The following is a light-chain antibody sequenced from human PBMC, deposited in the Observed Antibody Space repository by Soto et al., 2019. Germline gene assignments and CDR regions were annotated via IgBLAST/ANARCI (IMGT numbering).Light chain of an antibody. J-gene: IGKJ4*01. V-gene: IGKV3-15*01. Sequence: EIVMTQSPATLSVSPGERATLSCRASQSVTSNLAWYQQKPGQAPRLLMYGASTRATGIPARFGGSGSATEFTLTISSLQSEDFAVYYCQQYSQRPLTFGGGTKVDIK. CDR2: GAS. CDR1: QSVTSN. CDR3: QQYSQRPLT.